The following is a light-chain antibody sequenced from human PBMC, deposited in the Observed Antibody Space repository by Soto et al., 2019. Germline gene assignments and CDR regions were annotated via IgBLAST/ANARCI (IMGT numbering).Light chain of an antibody. CDR2: AAS. CDR3: QQRSNWPPEIT. V-gene: IGKV3-15*01. J-gene: IGKJ5*01. Sequence: EIVMTHSLATLSVSPGERATLSPRAIQSVSSNLAWYQQKPGQAPRVLIYAASTRATGIPDRFSGSGSGTDFSLTISSLEPEDFAVYYCQQRSNWPPEITFGQGTRLEI. CDR1: QSVSSN.